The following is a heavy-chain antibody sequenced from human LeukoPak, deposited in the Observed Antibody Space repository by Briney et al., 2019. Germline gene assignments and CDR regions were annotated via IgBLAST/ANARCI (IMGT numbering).Heavy chain of an antibody. V-gene: IGHV4-59*08. Sequence: SETLSLTCTVSGGSISSYYWSWIRQPPGKGLEWIGYIYYSGSTNYNPSLKSRVTISVDTSKNQFSLKLSSVTAADTAVYHCARQKGPYYYDSSGYYQFDYWGQGTLVTVSS. CDR2: IYYSGST. CDR1: GGSISSYY. J-gene: IGHJ4*02. D-gene: IGHD3-22*01. CDR3: ARQKGPYYYDSSGYYQFDY.